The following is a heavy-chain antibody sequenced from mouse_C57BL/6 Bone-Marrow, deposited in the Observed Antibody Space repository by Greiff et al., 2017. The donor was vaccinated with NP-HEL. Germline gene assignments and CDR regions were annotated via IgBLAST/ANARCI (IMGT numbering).Heavy chain of an antibody. CDR2: ISSGGSYT. J-gene: IGHJ3*01. Sequence: EVMLVESGGDLVKPGGSLKLSCAASGFTFSSYGMSWVRQTPDKRLEWVATISSGGSYTYSPDSVKGRFTISRDNAKNTLYLQMSSLKSEDTAMYYCASPYEYDVAWFAYWGQGTLVTVSA. CDR1: GFTFSSYG. V-gene: IGHV5-6*01. D-gene: IGHD2-4*01. CDR3: ASPYEYDVAWFAY.